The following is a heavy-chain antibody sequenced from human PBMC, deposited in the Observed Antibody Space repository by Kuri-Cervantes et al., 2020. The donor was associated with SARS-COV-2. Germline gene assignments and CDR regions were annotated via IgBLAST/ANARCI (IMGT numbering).Heavy chain of an antibody. Sequence: GSLRLSCTVSGGSRSSYYWSWIRQPPGKGLEWIGEINHSGSTNYNPSLKSRVTISVDTSKNQFSLKLSSVTAADTAVYYCARVGRFLEWLLSVGGYYYYMDVWGKGTTVTVSS. CDR2: INHSGST. CDR1: GGSRSSYY. CDR3: ARVGRFLEWLLSVGGYYYYMDV. V-gene: IGHV4-34*01. D-gene: IGHD3-3*01. J-gene: IGHJ6*03.